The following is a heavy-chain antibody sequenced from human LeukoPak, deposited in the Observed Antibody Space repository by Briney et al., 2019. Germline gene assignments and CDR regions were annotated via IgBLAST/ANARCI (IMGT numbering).Heavy chain of an antibody. V-gene: IGHV4-34*01. CDR3: ARGRNCSSTSCHTFDY. Sequence: PSETLSLTCAVYGGSFSGYYWSWIRQPPGKGLEWIGEINHSGSTNYNPSLKSRVTISVDTSKNQFSLKLSSVTAADTAVYYCARGRNCSSTSCHTFDYWGQGTLVTVSS. J-gene: IGHJ4*02. CDR1: GGSFSGYY. D-gene: IGHD2-2*01. CDR2: INHSGST.